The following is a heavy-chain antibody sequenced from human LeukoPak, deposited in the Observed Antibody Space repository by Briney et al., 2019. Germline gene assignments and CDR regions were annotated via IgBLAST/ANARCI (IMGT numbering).Heavy chain of an antibody. CDR2: ISAYNGNT. D-gene: IGHD3-3*01. Sequence: ASVKVSCKASGHTFTSYGISWVRQAPGQGLEWMGWISAYNGNTNYAQKLQGRVTMTTDTSTSTAYMELSSLRSEDTAVYYCATVARSSITIFGVALLHWGQGTLVTVSS. CDR1: GHTFTSYG. CDR3: ATVARSSITIFGVALLH. V-gene: IGHV1-18*01. J-gene: IGHJ4*02.